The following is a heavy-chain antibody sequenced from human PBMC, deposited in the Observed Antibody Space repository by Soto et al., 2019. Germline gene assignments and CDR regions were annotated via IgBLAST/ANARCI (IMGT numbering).Heavy chain of an antibody. CDR1: GYIFTAYS. J-gene: IGHJ1*01. CDR2: VNPSGGST. CDR3: AREENCSDGICYSEYFQR. Sequence: ASVKVSCKASGYIFTAYSMHWVRQAPGQGLEWMGVVNPSGGSTNYAQKFQGRITMTRDTSTSTVYMDLSSLTSEETAVYYCAREENCSDGICYSEYFQRWGQG. V-gene: IGHV1-46*01. D-gene: IGHD2-15*01.